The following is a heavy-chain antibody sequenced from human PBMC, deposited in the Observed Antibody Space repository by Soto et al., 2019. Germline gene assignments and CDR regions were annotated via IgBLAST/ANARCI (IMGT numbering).Heavy chain of an antibody. CDR2: ISAYNGNT. J-gene: IGHJ4*02. V-gene: IGHV1-18*04. D-gene: IGHD2-15*01. CDR1: GYTFTSYG. Sequence: ASVKVSCKASGYTFTSYGISWVRQAPGQGLEWMGWISAYNGNTNYAQKLQGRVTMTADTSTSTAYMELRSLRSDDTAVYYCARDGQYCSGGSCKLGYWGQGTLVTVSS. CDR3: ARDGQYCSGGSCKLGY.